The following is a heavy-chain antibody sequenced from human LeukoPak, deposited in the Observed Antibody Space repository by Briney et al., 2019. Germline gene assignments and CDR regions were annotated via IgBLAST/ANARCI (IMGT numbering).Heavy chain of an antibody. V-gene: IGHV1-2*02. D-gene: IGHD2-2*01. CDR3: ARVTVVPAAMLDY. Sequence: ASVKVSCKASGYTFTDYFMNWVRQAPGQGLEWMGWINPNTGGTNYAQKFQGRVTMTRDTSISTAYMELSRLRSDDTAVYYCARVTVVPAAMLDYWGQGTLVTVSS. CDR1: GYTFTDYF. J-gene: IGHJ4*01. CDR2: INPNTGGT.